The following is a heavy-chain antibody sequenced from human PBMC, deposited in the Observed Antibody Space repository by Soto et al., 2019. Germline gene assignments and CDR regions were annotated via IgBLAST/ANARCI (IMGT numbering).Heavy chain of an antibody. D-gene: IGHD3-16*02. CDR2: ISNNGDTA. Sequence: EVQLLESGGGLVQPGGSLTLSCATSGFTFSSYAMVWVRQAAEKGLEWVASISNNGDTAYYADSVKDRFTISRGNSENTLYLQMNGLRADDTALYFCAKSRVFIGAIVTLLDSWGQGTQVTVSS. V-gene: IGHV3-23*01. CDR1: GFTFSSYA. CDR3: AKSRVFIGAIVTLLDS. J-gene: IGHJ4*02.